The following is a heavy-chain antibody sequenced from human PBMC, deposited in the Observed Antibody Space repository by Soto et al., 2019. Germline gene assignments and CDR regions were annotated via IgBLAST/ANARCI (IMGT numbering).Heavy chain of an antibody. V-gene: IGHV3-30*18. CDR2: ISYDGSNK. D-gene: IGHD2-2*01. CDR1: GFTFSSYG. Sequence: PGGSLRLSCAASGFTFSSYGMHWVRQAPGKGLEWVAVISYDGSNKYYADSVKGRFTISRDNSKNTLYLQMNSLRAEDTAVYYCAKCPRTMYPTYYFDYWGQGTLVTVSS. J-gene: IGHJ4*02. CDR3: AKCPRTMYPTYYFDY.